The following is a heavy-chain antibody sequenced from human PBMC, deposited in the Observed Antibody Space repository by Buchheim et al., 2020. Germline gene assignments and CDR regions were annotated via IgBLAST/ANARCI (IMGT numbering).Heavy chain of an antibody. D-gene: IGHD3-16*01. V-gene: IGHV1-69*04. CDR1: GGTFSSYA. J-gene: IGHJ6*02. CDR2: IIPILGIA. CDR3: ARDNSLGVPSGIDV. Sequence: QVQLVQSGAEVKKPGSSVKVSCKASGGTFSSYAISWVRQAPGQGLEWMGRIIPILGIANYAQKFQGRVTITADKSTNTAYMELSSLRTDDTAVYYCARDNSLGVPSGIDVWGQGTT.